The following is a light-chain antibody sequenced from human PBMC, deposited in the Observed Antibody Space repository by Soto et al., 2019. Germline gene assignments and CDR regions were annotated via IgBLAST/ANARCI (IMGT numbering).Light chain of an antibody. CDR1: HSVLYSSNNKDY. V-gene: IGKV4-1*01. J-gene: IGKJ1*01. CDR2: WAT. Sequence: DIILTQSPESLAVSLDERVTINCKSSHSVLYSSNNKDYLAWYQQKPGQPPKLLIYWATARQRGVPERFRGSGSGTDFTLTINGLQAEDVAVYYCQQYYSYPRTFGHGTRVEIK. CDR3: QQYYSYPRT.